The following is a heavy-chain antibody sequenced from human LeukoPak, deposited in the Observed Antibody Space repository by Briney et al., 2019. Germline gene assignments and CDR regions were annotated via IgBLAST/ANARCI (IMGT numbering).Heavy chain of an antibody. Sequence: SETLSLTCTVSGGSISSRGYYWGWIRQPPGKGLEWIGSIYYGGNTYYNPSLKSRVTISVDTSKNQFSLKLSSVTAADTAVYYCARDRAYGSGKYVFDYWGQGTLVTVSS. J-gene: IGHJ4*02. CDR3: ARDRAYGSGKYVFDY. D-gene: IGHD3-10*01. CDR2: IYYGGNT. CDR1: GGSISSRGYY. V-gene: IGHV4-39*07.